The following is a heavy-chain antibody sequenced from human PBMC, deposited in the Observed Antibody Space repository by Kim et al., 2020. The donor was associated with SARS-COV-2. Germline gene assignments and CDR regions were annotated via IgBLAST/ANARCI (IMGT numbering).Heavy chain of an antibody. CDR1: GGSISSGSYY. J-gene: IGHJ4*02. V-gene: IGHV4-61*02. CDR3: ARDHAFYYGSGSYYVFDY. CDR2: IYTSGST. D-gene: IGHD3-10*01. Sequence: SETLSLTCTVSGGSISSGSYYWSWIRQPAGKGLEWIGRIYTSGSTNYNSYLKSRVTISVDTSKNQFSLKLSSVTAADTAVYYCARDHAFYYGSGSYYVFDYWGQGTLVTVAS.